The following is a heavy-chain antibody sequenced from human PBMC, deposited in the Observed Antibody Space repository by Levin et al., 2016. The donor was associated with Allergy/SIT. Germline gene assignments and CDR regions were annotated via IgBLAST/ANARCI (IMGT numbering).Heavy chain of an antibody. V-gene: IGHV3-11*04. Sequence: WIRQPPGKGLEWVSYISSSGSTIYYADSVKGRFTISRDNAKNSLYLQMNSLRAEDTAVYYCAREGGVAKNDYWGQGTLVTVSS. CDR2: ISSSGSTI. D-gene: IGHD3-3*01. J-gene: IGHJ4*02. CDR3: AREGGVAKNDY.